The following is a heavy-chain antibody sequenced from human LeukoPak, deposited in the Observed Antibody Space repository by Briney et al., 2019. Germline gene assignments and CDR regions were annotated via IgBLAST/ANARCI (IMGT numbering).Heavy chain of an antibody. CDR3: ARLETRGSAQAGGDY. D-gene: IGHD2-15*01. Sequence: DPGGSLRLSCAASGFTFSNFAMHWVRQAPGKGLEWVAVISYDGSDKYYADSVKGRFTISRDNSKITLYLQINSLRAEDTAVYYCARLETRGSAQAGGDYWGQGTLVTVSS. CDR2: ISYDGSDK. V-gene: IGHV3-30-3*01. J-gene: IGHJ4*02. CDR1: GFTFSNFA.